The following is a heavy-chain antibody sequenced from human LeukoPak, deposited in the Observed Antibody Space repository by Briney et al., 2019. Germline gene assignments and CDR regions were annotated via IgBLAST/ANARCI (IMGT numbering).Heavy chain of an antibody. CDR2: ISFDGNNE. CDR3: ANIIRKYTSGYYYFDY. V-gene: IGHV3-30-3*01. CDR1: EFTFSSYA. D-gene: IGHD6-25*01. Sequence: GGSLRLSCAASEFTFSSYAMHWVRQAPGKGLEWVAAISFDGNNEYYADSVKGRFTISRDNSKKTLYLQMNSLRAEDTAVYYCANIIRKYTSGYYYFDYWGQGTLVTVSS. J-gene: IGHJ4*02.